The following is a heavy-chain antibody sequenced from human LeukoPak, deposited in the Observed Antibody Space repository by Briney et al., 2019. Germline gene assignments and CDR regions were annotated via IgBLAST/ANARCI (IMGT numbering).Heavy chain of an antibody. D-gene: IGHD6-13*01. V-gene: IGHV4-39*07. CDR2: IYYSGSP. CDR3: ASYDRSRLDP. CDR1: GGSISNNNYY. J-gene: IGHJ5*02. Sequence: SETLSLTCTVSGGSISNNNYYWAWIRQPPGKGLECIGSIYYSGSPYYNPSLKSRVTISVDTSKNQFSLRLSSVTAADTAVYYCASYDRSRLDPWGQGTLVTVSS.